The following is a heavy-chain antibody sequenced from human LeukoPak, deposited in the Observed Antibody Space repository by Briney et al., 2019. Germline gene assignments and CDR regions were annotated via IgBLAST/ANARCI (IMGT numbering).Heavy chain of an antibody. V-gene: IGHV3-20*04. J-gene: IGHJ4*02. CDR2: FNWNGGIT. D-gene: IGHD1-26*01. CDR1: GFTFDDYG. Sequence: RPGGSLRLSCAASGFTFDDYGMSWVRQAPGKGLEWVSGFNWNGGITGYTDSVKGRFTISRDNSKDTLYLQLNSLRAEDTAVYYCARASGSFDYWGQGTLVSVSS. CDR3: ARASGSFDY.